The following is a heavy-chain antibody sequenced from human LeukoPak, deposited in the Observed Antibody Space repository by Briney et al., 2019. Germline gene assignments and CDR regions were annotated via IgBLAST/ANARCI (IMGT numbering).Heavy chain of an antibody. CDR2: ISYDGSNK. CDR3: AKSSGIQLWLHFDY. CDR1: GFTFSSYG. J-gene: IGHJ4*02. Sequence: GGSLRLSCAASGFTFSSYGMHWVRQAPGKGLECVAVISYDGSNKYYADSVKGRFTISRDNSKNTLYLQMNSLRAEDTAVYYCAKSSGIQLWLHFDYWGQGTLVTVSS. V-gene: IGHV3-30*18. D-gene: IGHD5-18*01.